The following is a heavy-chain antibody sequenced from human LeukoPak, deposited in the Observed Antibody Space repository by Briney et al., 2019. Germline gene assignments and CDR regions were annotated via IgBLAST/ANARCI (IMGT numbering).Heavy chain of an antibody. J-gene: IGHJ4*02. V-gene: IGHV1-69*13. CDR1: GGTFSSYA. CDR3: ARHFPHDSSGYYYNALDY. CDR2: VIPIFGTA. D-gene: IGHD3-22*01. Sequence: ASVKVSCKASGGTFSSYAISWVRQAPGQGLEWMGGVIPIFGTANYAQKFQGRVTITADESTSTAYMELSSLRSEDTAVYYCARHFPHDSSGYYYNALDYWGQGTLVTVSS.